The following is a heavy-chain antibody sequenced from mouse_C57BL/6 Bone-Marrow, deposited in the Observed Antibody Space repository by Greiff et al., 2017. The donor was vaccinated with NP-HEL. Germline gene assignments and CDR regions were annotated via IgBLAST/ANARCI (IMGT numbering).Heavy chain of an antibody. Sequence: VQLQQSGAELVKPGASVKLSCKASGYTFTSYWMHWVKQRPGQGLEWIGMIHPNSGSTNYNEKFKSKATLTVDKSSSTAYMQLSSLTSEDSAVYYCARSKYGNPYWYFDVWGTGTTVTVSS. CDR2: IHPNSGST. CDR1: GYTFTSYW. J-gene: IGHJ1*03. D-gene: IGHD2-10*02. V-gene: IGHV1-64*01. CDR3: ARSKYGNPYWYFDV.